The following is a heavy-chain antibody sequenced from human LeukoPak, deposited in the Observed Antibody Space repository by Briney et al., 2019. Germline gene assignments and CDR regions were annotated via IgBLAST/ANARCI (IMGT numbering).Heavy chain of an antibody. Sequence: GGSLRLSCAASGFTISSNYMSWVRQAPGKGLEWVAVISHDGSNKYYADSVEGRFTISRDNSKNTLYLQMNSLRAEDTAVYYCARHARSSGYYQEWGQGTLVTVSS. CDR1: GFTISSNY. V-gene: IGHV3-30-3*01. D-gene: IGHD3-22*01. CDR3: ARHARSSGYYQE. CDR2: ISHDGSNK. J-gene: IGHJ4*02.